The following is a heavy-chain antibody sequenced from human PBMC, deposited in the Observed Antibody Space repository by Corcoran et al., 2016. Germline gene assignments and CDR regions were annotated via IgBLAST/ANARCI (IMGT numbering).Heavy chain of an antibody. D-gene: IGHD2-2*01. CDR1: GYTFTSYG. V-gene: IGHV1-18*01. Sequence: QVQLVQSGAEVKKPGASVKVSCKASGYTFTSYGISWVRQAPGQGLEWMGWISAYNGNTNYAQKLQGRVTMTTDTSTSTAYMELRSLRSDDTAVYSCARDVKIVVVPAAPPSGYYYYGMDVWGQGTTVTVSS. CDR3: ARDVKIVVVPAAPPSGYYYYGMDV. J-gene: IGHJ6*02. CDR2: ISAYNGNT.